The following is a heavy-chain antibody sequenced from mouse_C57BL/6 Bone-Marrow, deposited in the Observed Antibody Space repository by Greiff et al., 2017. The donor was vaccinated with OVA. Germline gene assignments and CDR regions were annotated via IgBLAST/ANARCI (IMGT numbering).Heavy chain of an antibody. CDR1: GFNIKDYY. Sequence: EVQLQQSGAELVKPGASVKLSCTASGFNIKDYYMHWVKQRTEQGLEWIGRIDPEDGETKYAQKFQGKGTITAATSSNTSYLLLSSLTSDDAAVYYCASAGTWFAYWGQGTLVTVSA. CDR2: IDPEDGET. J-gene: IGHJ3*01. V-gene: IGHV14-2*01. CDR3: ASAGTWFAY. D-gene: IGHD2-14*01.